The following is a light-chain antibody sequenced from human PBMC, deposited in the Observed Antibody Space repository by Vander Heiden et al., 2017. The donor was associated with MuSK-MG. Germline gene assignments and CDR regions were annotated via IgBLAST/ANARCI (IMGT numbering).Light chain of an antibody. CDR2: DAS. CDR3: QQRSNWPPLT. CDR1: QSVSSY. Sequence: EIVLTQSPATLSLSPGERATLSCRASQSVSSYLAWYQQKPGQAPRLLIYDASNRATGIPARFSGSGSGTDSTLTISSLEPEDFAVYYCQQRSNWPPLTFGGGTKVXIK. J-gene: IGKJ4*01. V-gene: IGKV3-11*01.